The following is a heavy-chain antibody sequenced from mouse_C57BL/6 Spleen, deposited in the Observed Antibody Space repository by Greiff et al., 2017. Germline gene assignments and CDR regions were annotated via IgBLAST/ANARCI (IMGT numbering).Heavy chain of an antibody. CDR3: ARIYYGYENYAMDY. CDR2: ISSGGSYT. V-gene: IGHV5-6*01. D-gene: IGHD2-2*01. CDR1: GFTFSSYG. Sequence: EVQLQQSGGDLVKPGGSLKLSCAASGFTFSSYGLSWVRQTPDKRLEWVATISSGGSYTYYPDSVKGRFTISRDNAKNTLYLLMSSLKSEDTAMYYCARIYYGYENYAMDYWGQGTSVTVSS. J-gene: IGHJ4*01.